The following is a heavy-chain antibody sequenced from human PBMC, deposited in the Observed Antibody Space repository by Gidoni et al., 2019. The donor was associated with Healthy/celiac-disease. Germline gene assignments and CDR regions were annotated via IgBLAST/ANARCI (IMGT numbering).Heavy chain of an antibody. Sequence: QVQLQESGPGLVKPSQTLSLTCTISGGSISSGSYYWSWIRQPAGKGLEWIGRIYTSGSTNYNPSLKSRVTISVVTSKNQFSLKLSSVTAADTAVYYCARETDYDILTGPLEYWGQGTLVTVSS. CDR3: ARETDYDILTGPLEY. CDR1: GGSISSGSYY. D-gene: IGHD3-9*01. V-gene: IGHV4-61*02. J-gene: IGHJ4*02. CDR2: IYTSGST.